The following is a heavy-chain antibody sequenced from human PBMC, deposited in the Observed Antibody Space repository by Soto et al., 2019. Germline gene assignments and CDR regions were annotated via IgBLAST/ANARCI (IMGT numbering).Heavy chain of an antibody. J-gene: IGHJ4*02. D-gene: IGHD1-1*01. CDR3: ARGRYGDY. V-gene: IGHV1-18*01. CDR1: GYAFTTYG. CDR2: ISAHNGNT. Sequence: QVHLVQSGAEVKKPGASVKVSCKGSGYAFTTYGITWVRQAPGQGLEWMGWISAHNGNTNYAQKLQGRVTVTRDTSTSTAYMELRSLGSDDTAVYYCARGRYGDYWGQGALVTVSS.